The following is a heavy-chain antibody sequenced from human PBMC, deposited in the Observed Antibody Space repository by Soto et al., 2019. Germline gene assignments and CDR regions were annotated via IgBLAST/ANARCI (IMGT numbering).Heavy chain of an antibody. CDR2: ISIYNGNA. D-gene: IGHD3-10*01. CDR1: GYTFNTYG. Sequence: GASVKVSCKASGYTFNTYGISWVRQAPGQGLEWMGWISIYNGNANYAQNLQGRVTLTTDTSTSTAYMELRSPRSDDTALYYCARDLNQYYPDYWGQGTLVTV. J-gene: IGHJ4*02. V-gene: IGHV1-18*04. CDR3: ARDLNQYYPDY.